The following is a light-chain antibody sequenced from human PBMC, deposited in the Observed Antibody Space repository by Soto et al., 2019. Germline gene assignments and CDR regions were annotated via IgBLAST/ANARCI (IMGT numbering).Light chain of an antibody. J-gene: IGKJ5*01. Sequence: EIVLTQSPGILSLSPGERATLSCRASQSVSSYLAWYQQKPGQAPRLLIYDASNRATGIPARFSGSGSGTDFTLTISSLEPEDFAVYYCQQRSNWPPTTFGQGTRLEI. CDR1: QSVSSY. CDR2: DAS. CDR3: QQRSNWPPTT. V-gene: IGKV3-11*01.